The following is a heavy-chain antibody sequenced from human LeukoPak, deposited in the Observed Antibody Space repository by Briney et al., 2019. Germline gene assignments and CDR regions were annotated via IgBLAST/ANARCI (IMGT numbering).Heavy chain of an antibody. V-gene: IGHV3-23*01. J-gene: IGHJ5*02. D-gene: IGHD6-13*01. Sequence: GGSLRLSCAASGFTFSSYAMSWVRQAPGEGLEWVSAISGSGGSTYYADSVKGRFTISRDNSKNTLYLQMNSLRAEDTAVYYCAKGSGSWYENWFDPWGQGTLVTVSS. CDR2: ISGSGGST. CDR3: AKGSGSWYENWFDP. CDR1: GFTFSSYA.